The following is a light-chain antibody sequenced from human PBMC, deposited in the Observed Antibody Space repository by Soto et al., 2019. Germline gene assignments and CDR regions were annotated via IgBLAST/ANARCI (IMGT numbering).Light chain of an antibody. CDR3: AARDDSLNDNV. Sequence: QSVLTQPPSASGTPGQRVTISCSGSSSNIGSNTVNWYQQLPGTAPKLLIYSNNQRPSGVPNRFSGSKSGTSASLAISGLQSDDEANYYCAARDDSLNDNVFGTGTKVTVL. CDR1: SSNIGSNT. J-gene: IGLJ1*01. V-gene: IGLV1-44*01. CDR2: SNN.